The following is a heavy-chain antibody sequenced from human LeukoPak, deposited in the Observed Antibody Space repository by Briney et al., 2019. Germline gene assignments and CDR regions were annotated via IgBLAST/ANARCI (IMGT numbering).Heavy chain of an antibody. Sequence: GGSLRLSCAASGFTFSSYAMNWVRQAPGKGLEWVSSISGGAGGAAYADSVKGRFTMSRDNSKNTLYLQMNSLRAEDTAVYYCAKGTDYGDYDRYWYFDLWGRGTLVTVSS. CDR2: ISGGAGGA. D-gene: IGHD4-17*01. CDR3: AKGTDYGDYDRYWYFDL. V-gene: IGHV3-23*01. CDR1: GFTFSSYA. J-gene: IGHJ2*01.